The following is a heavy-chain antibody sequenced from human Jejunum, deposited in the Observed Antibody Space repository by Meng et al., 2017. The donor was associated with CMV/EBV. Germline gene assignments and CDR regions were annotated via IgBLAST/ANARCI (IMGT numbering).Heavy chain of an antibody. CDR2: VNPNSGNT. J-gene: IGHJ4*02. V-gene: IGHV1-8*01. D-gene: IGHD1-26*01. Sequence: SGYTFSRYDINWVRQAPGQGLEWMGWVNPNSGNTGYAEKFQGRVAMITETAISTAYMELSGLGSEDTAIYYCTRTVVGPGDDYFDYWGQGSPVTVSS. CDR1: GYTFSRYD. CDR3: TRTVVGPGDDYFDY.